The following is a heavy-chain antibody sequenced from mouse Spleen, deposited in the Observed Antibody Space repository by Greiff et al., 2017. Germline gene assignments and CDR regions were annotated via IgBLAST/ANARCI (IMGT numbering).Heavy chain of an antibody. D-gene: IGHD2-1*01. CDR2: ISYDGTT. Sequence: VQLQQSGPSLVKPSQTLSLTCAVTGYSITSGYFWNWIRQFPGNKLEWVGYISYDGTTIYHPSLKNRISISRDTSKNQFFLTLNSVTTEDTATYFCARDLYDGRGYFEYWGQGTTLTVSS. CDR1: GYSITSGYF. CDR3: ARDLYDGRGYFEY. J-gene: IGHJ2*01. V-gene: IGHV3-6*01.